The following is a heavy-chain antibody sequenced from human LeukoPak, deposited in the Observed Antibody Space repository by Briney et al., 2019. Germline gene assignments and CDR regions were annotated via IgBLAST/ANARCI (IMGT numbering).Heavy chain of an antibody. CDR1: GYTFTSYG. D-gene: IGHD3-3*01. J-gene: IGHJ4*02. CDR2: ISAYNGNT. V-gene: IGHV1-18*01. CDR3: ARARVLRFLEWLPNS. Sequence: ASVKVSCKASGYTFTSYGISWVRQAPGQGLEWMGWISAYNGNTNYAQKLQGRVTMTRDTSISTAYMELSRLRSDDTAVYYCARARVLRFLEWLPNSWGQGTLVTVSS.